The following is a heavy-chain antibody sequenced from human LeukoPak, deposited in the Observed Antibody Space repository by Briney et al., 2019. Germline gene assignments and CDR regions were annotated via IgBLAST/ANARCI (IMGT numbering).Heavy chain of an antibody. CDR2: IYYSGST. D-gene: IGHD3-10*01. CDR3: AGAQINWFDP. J-gene: IGHJ5*02. Sequence: SETLSLTCTVSGGSISSYYWSWIRQPRGKGLEWIGYIYYSGSTNYNPSLKSRVTISVDTSKNQFSLKLSSVTAADTAVYYCAGAQINWFDPWGQGTLVTVSS. CDR1: GGSISSYY. V-gene: IGHV4-59*01.